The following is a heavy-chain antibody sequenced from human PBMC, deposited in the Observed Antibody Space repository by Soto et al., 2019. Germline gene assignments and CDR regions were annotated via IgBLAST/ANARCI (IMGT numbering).Heavy chain of an antibody. CDR2: IRSRAYGGTT. CDR1: GFTFGDNA. D-gene: IGHD3-3*01. J-gene: IGHJ5*02. V-gene: IGHV3-49*03. CDR3: TRGWIFGPLMNWFDP. Sequence: EVQLVESGGHMVQPGRSLRLSCTASGFTFGDNAMSWFRQAPGEGLEWVGFIRSRAYGGTTEYAASVKGRFTISRDDSKSIAYRQMNSLKTEDTALYYCTRGWIFGPLMNWFDPWGQGTLVTVSS.